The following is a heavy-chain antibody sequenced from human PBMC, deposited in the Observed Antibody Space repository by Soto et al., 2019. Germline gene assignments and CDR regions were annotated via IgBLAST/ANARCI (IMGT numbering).Heavy chain of an antibody. CDR3: PRDFPLGVRGVIISPDYYYYGMDV. Sequence: SVKVSCKASGGTFSSYAISWVRQAPGQGLEWMGGIIPIFGTANYAQKFQGRVTITADESTSTAYMELSSLRSEDTAVYYCPRDFPLGVRGVIISPDYYYYGMDVWGQGTTVTVSS. V-gene: IGHV1-69*13. J-gene: IGHJ6*02. CDR1: GGTFSSYA. D-gene: IGHD3-10*01. CDR2: IIPIFGTA.